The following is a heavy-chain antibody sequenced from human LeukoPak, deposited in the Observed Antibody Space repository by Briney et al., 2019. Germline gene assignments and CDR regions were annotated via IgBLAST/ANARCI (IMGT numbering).Heavy chain of an antibody. CDR2: IYYSGST. V-gene: IGHV4-31*03. J-gene: IGHJ5*02. CDR1: GGSISSGGYY. CDR3: ARGGASSIPFDP. Sequence: SQTLSLTCTVSGGSISSGGYYWSWIRQHPGKGLGWIGYIYYSGSTYYNPSLKSRVTISVDTSKNQFSLKLSSVTAAETAVYYCARGGASSIPFDPWGQGTLVTASS. D-gene: IGHD2-2*01.